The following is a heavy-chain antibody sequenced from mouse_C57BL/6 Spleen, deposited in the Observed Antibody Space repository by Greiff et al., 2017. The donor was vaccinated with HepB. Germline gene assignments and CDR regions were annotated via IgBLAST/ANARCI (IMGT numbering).Heavy chain of an antibody. V-gene: IGHV1-64*01. J-gene: IGHJ1*03. CDR2: IHPNSGST. D-gene: IGHD1-1*01. CDR3: ARGRDYYGSFWYFDV. CDR1: GYTFTSYW. Sequence: QVQLQQPGAELVKPGASVKLSCKASGYTFTSYWMHWVKQRPGQGLEWIGMIHPNSGSTNYNEKFKSKATLTVYKSSSTAYMQLSSLTSEDSAGYYCARGRDYYGSFWYFDVWGTGTTVTVSS.